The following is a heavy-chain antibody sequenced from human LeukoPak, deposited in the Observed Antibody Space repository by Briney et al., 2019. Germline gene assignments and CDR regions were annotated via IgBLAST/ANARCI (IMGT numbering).Heavy chain of an antibody. D-gene: IGHD1-1*01. CDR2: ISTYNDNT. Sequence: ASVKVSCKASGYTFTTFGISWVRQAPGQGLEWMGWISTYNDNTNYAQNLQGRVTMTTDTSTSTAYMELRSLRSGDTAVYYCARDAIQGRLTSDYWGQGTLVTVSS. J-gene: IGHJ4*02. CDR1: GYTFTTFG. CDR3: ARDAIQGRLTSDY. V-gene: IGHV1-18*01.